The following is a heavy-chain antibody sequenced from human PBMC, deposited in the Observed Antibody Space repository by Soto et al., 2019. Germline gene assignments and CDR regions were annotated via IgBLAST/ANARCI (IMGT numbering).Heavy chain of an antibody. Sequence: ASVKVSCKASGYTFTSYGISWVRQAPGQGLEWMGWISAYNGNTNYAQELQGRVTMTTDTSTSTAYMELRSLRSDDTAVYYCARPLSSSWYGTRYYFDYWGQGTLVTVSS. J-gene: IGHJ4*02. CDR2: ISAYNGNT. CDR3: ARPLSSSWYGTRYYFDY. V-gene: IGHV1-18*01. D-gene: IGHD6-13*01. CDR1: GYTFTSYG.